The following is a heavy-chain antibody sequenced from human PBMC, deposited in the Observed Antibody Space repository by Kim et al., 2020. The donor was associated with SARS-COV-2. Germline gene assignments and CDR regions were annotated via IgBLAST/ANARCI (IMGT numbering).Heavy chain of an antibody. CDR1: GFTFSSYG. Sequence: GGSLRLSCAASGFTFSSYGMHWVRQAPGKGLECVAVISYDGSNKYYADSVKGRFTISRDNSKNTLYLQMNSLRAEDTAVYYCAKDRAVAGTLPRGFDYLG. CDR3: AKDRAVAGTLPRGFDY. CDR2: ISYDGSNK. V-gene: IGHV3-30*18. D-gene: IGHD6-19*01. J-gene: IGHJ4*01.